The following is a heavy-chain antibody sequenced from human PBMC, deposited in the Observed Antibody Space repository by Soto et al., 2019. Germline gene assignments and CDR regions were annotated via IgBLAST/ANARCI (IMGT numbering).Heavy chain of an antibody. CDR3: AKDRSVDTRDWFDP. D-gene: IGHD5-18*01. CDR1: GFTFGTYA. Sequence: GGSLRLSCAASGFTFGTYAMNWVRQAPGKGLEWVSGISGSGGSTYYADSVKGRFTISRDNSKNTLYLQMNSLRADDTAVYYCAKDRSVDTRDWFDPWGQGTLVTSPQ. J-gene: IGHJ5*02. V-gene: IGHV3-23*01. CDR2: ISGSGGST.